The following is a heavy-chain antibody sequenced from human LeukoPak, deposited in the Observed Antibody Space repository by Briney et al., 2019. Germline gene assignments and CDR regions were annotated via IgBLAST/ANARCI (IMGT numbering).Heavy chain of an antibody. Sequence: SVKVSCKASGGTFSSYAISWVRQAPGQGLEWMGGIIPIFGTANYAQKFQGRVTITADESTSTAYMELSSLRSEDTAVYYCASTMYYYDSSGYLSYWGQGTLVTVSS. CDR3: ASTMYYYDSSGYLSY. CDR2: IIPIFGTA. J-gene: IGHJ4*02. V-gene: IGHV1-69*13. D-gene: IGHD3-22*01. CDR1: GGTFSSYA.